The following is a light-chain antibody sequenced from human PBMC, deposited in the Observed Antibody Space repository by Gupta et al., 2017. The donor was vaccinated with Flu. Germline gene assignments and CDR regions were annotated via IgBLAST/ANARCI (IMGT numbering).Light chain of an antibody. CDR3: LQRSNRGHWPIS. V-gene: IGKV3-11*01. J-gene: IGKJ5*01. Sequence: ETVLTQSPATLSLSPGERATLSCRTSQSVSSDLAWYQQKPGQAPRLLIYDASKRATGIPTRFRGSGSGTAFTLTISSLEPEDFAIYYCLQRSNRGHWPISFGQGTRLEIK. CDR1: QSVSSD. CDR2: DAS.